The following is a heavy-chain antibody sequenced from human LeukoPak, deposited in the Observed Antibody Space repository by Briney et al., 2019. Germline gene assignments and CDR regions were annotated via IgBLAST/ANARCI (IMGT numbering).Heavy chain of an antibody. Sequence: ASVKVSCKASGYTFSSYGITWVRQAPGQGLEWMGWISPYDGTTNYAQNLQGRVTMATDTSMSTAYLELGSLGSADTAVYYCARDGPPCSSTSCYYDDWGQGTLVTVSS. CDR1: GYTFSSYG. CDR2: ISPYDGTT. V-gene: IGHV1-18*04. CDR3: ARDGPPCSSTSCYYDD. J-gene: IGHJ4*02. D-gene: IGHD2-2*01.